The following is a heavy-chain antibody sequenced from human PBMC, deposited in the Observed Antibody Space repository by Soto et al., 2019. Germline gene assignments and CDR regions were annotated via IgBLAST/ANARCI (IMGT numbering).Heavy chain of an antibody. V-gene: IGHV1-46*01. Sequence: LQLVQSGAEVKKPGASVTVSCTASGYTVTSDYMHWVRQAPGHGLAWMGIINPSGGSTTYAQQIRVSITMTRDTSTGNVYMELSSLRSEDTDIYYCARNPGYTDLNYFDDWGQGTLVTVSS. CDR2: INPSGGST. CDR1: GYTVTSDY. D-gene: IGHD2-2*02. CDR3: ARNPGYTDLNYFDD. J-gene: IGHJ4*02.